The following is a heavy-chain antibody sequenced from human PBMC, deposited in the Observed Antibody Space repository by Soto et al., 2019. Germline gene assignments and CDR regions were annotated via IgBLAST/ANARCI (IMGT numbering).Heavy chain of an antibody. CDR2: IYHSGNT. CDR3: ARRWGEGRVDY. D-gene: IGHD3-10*01. Sequence: QVQLQESGPGLVKPSGTLSLTCAVSGGSISSSNWWSWVRQPPGKGLEWIGEIYHSGNTNYNPSLKXRXTXAVXKSRHQFSLKLSSVTAADTAVYYCARRWGEGRVDYWGQGTLVTVSS. CDR1: GGSISSSNW. J-gene: IGHJ4*02. V-gene: IGHV4-4*02.